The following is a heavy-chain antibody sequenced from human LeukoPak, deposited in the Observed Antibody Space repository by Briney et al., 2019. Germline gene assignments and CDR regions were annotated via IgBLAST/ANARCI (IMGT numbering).Heavy chain of an antibody. Sequence: SGTLSLTCAVSGASISSVNWWSWVRQPPGKGLEWIGEIYHRGSTNYNPSLKSRVTISVDKSKNQFSLKLSSVTAADTAGYYCARNPRDGYTFDYWGQGTLVTVSS. V-gene: IGHV4-4*02. CDR2: IYHRGST. CDR3: ARNPRDGYTFDY. J-gene: IGHJ4*02. D-gene: IGHD5-24*01. CDR1: GASISSVNW.